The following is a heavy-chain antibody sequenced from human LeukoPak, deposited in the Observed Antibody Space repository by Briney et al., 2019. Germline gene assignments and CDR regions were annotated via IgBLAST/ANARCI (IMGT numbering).Heavy chain of an antibody. J-gene: IGHJ4*02. Sequence: ASVKVSCRASGYTFTSYYMHWVRQAPGQGLEWMGIINPSGGSTSYAQKFQGRVTMTRDTSTSTVYMELSSLRSGGTAVYDCASELRTPPAHCGRGTLVTVSS. CDR3: ASELRTPPAH. V-gene: IGHV1-46*03. CDR2: INPSGGST. CDR1: GYTFTSYY. D-gene: IGHD3-16*01.